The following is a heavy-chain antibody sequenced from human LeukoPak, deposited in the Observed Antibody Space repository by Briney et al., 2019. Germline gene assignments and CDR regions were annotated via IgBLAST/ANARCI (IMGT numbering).Heavy chain of an antibody. D-gene: IGHD2-2*01. CDR3: ARVYQLLGYYYGMDV. CDR2: IWYDGSNK. J-gene: IGHJ6*02. Sequence: PGGSLRLSCAASGFTFSSYGMHWVRQAPGKGLEWVAVIWYDGSNKYYADSVKGRFTISRDNSKNTLYLQMNSLRAEDTAVYYCARVYQLLGYYYGMDVWGQGTLVTVSS. CDR1: GFTFSSYG. V-gene: IGHV3-33*01.